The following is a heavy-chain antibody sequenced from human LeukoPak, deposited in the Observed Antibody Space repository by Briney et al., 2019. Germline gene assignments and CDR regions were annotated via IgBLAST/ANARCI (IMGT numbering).Heavy chain of an antibody. CDR3: ARQSPLVHFDY. V-gene: IGHV3-33*01. CDR1: GFTFSSYG. Sequence: PGGSLRLSCAASGFTFSSYGIHWVRQAPGKGLEWVAVIWYDGSNKDYSDSVKGRFTISRDNSKNTMYLQMNSLRAEDTAVYYCARQSPLVHFDYWGQGTLVTVSS. J-gene: IGHJ4*02. CDR2: IWYDGSNK.